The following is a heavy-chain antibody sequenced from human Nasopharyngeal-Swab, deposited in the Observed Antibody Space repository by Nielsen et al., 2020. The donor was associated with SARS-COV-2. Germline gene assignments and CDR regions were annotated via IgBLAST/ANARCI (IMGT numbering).Heavy chain of an antibody. CDR2: INHSGST. CDR1: GGSFSGYY. V-gene: IGHV4-34*01. D-gene: IGHD6-19*01. J-gene: IGHJ5*02. CDR3: ARGWIAVAGTLLWFDP. Sequence: SQTLSLTCAVYGGSFSGYYRSWIRQPPGKGLEWIGEINHSGSTNYNPSLKSRVTISVDTSKNQFSLKLSSVTAADTAVYYCARGWIAVAGTLLWFDPWGQGTLVTVSS.